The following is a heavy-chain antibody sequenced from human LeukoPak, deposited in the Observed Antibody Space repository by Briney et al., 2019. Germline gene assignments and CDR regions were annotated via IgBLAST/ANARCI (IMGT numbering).Heavy chain of an antibody. J-gene: IGHJ4*02. Sequence: GGSLRLSCAASGFTFSDYYMTWIRQAPGKGLEWVSYISSSSGYTNYADSVKGRFTISRDNAKNSLYLQMSSLGAENTAIYYCSRDRGGGDIYFDYWGQGTLVTVSS. V-gene: IGHV3-11*06. CDR1: GFTFSDYY. CDR2: ISSSSGYT. D-gene: IGHD2-21*02. CDR3: SRDRGGGDIYFDY.